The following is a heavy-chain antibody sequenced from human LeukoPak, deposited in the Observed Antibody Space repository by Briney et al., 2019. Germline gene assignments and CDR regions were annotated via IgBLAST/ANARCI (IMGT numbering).Heavy chain of an antibody. J-gene: IGHJ4*02. CDR2: IYYSGST. V-gene: IGHV4-39*01. Sequence: SETLSLPCTVSGGPISRSRYYWAWIPQPPGKVLGWIGSIYYSGSTYYNPSLKSRVTISVDTSKNQFSLKLSSVTAADAAVYNCATGSYYNVGFDYWGQGTLVTVSS. D-gene: IGHD3-10*01. CDR3: ATGSYYNVGFDY. CDR1: GGPISRSRYY.